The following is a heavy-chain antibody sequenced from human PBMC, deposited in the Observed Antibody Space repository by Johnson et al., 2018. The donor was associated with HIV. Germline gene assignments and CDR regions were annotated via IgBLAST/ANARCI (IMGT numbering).Heavy chain of an antibody. V-gene: IGHV3-13*01. CDR2: IGTAGDT. J-gene: IGHJ3*02. Sequence: VQLVESGGGVVRPGGSLRLSCAASGFTFSSYDMHWVRQATGKGLEWVSAIGTAGDTYYADSVKGRFTISRDNSKNTLYLQMNSLRAEDTAVYYCARWGVVTPHAFDIWGQGTMVTVSS. CDR3: ARWGVVTPHAFDI. CDR1: GFTFSSYD. D-gene: IGHD4-23*01.